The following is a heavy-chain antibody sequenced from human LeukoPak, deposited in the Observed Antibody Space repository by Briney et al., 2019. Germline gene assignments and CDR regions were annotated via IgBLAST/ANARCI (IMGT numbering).Heavy chain of an antibody. CDR2: IIPILGIA. J-gene: IGHJ4*02. CDR3: ARVAAAGTDIDY. CDR1: GGTFSSYA. V-gene: IGHV1-69*04. Sequence: SVKVSCKASGGTFSSYAISWVRQAPGQGLEWMGRIIPILGIANYAQKFQGRVTITADKSTSTAYMELSSLRSEDTAVYYCARVAAAGTDIDYWGQGTLVTVSS. D-gene: IGHD6-13*01.